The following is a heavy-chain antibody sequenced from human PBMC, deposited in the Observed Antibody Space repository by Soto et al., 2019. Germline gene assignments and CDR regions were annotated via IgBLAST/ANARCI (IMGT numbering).Heavy chain of an antibody. CDR1: GGTFSSYA. V-gene: IGHV1-69*13. D-gene: IGHD3-3*01. CDR3: ARGYDFWSGQGPDYYYYGMDV. J-gene: IGHJ6*02. Sequence: ASVKVSCKASGGTFSSYAISWVRQAPGQGLEWMGGIIPIFGTANYAQKFQGRVTITADESTSTAYMELSSLRSEDTAVYYCARGYDFWSGQGPDYYYYGMDVWGQGTTVTVSS. CDR2: IIPIFGTA.